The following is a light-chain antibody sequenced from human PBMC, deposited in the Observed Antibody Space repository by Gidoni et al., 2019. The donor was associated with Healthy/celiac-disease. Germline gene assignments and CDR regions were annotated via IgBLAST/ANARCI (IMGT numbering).Light chain of an antibody. CDR2: DAS. Sequence: EIVLTQSPATLSLSPGDRATLSCRASQSVSSYLAWYQQKPGQAPRLLIYDASNRATGIPARFSGSGSGTDFTLTISSLEPEDFAVYYCQQRSNWVTFGQGTKVEIK. V-gene: IGKV3-11*01. J-gene: IGKJ1*01. CDR3: QQRSNWVT. CDR1: QSVSSY.